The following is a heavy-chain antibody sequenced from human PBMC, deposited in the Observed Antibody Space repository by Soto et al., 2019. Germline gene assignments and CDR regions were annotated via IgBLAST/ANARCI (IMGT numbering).Heavy chain of an antibody. CDR1: GGSINTFY. CDR3: AREGSYSAYNFAHGIQLWSFDF. V-gene: IGHV4-4*07. J-gene: IGHJ4*02. Sequence: KTSETLSLTCTVSGGSINTFYWSWVRPPAGKGLEWIGRIFSSGSTSFNPSLESRVAMSVDTSKNHFSLNLSSVTAADMAVYYCAREGSYSAYNFAHGIQLWSFDFWGQGALVTVSS. CDR2: IFSSGST. D-gene: IGHD5-12*01.